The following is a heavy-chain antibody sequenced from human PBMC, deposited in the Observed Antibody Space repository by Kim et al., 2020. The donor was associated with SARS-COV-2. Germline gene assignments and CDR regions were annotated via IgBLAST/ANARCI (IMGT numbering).Heavy chain of an antibody. CDR1: GGSISSYH. D-gene: IGHD2-2*01. J-gene: IGHJ3*02. V-gene: IGHV4-4*07. CDR3: ARVLIPAVSGAFDI. Sequence: SETLSLTCTVSGGSISSYHWSWIRQPAGKGLEWIGRIFSSGGYLPSGTTNYNPSLQSRVTVSVDTSKNQLSLKLNSVTAADTAIYYCARVLIPAVSGAFDIWGQGTLVTVSS. CDR2: IFSSGGYLPSGTT.